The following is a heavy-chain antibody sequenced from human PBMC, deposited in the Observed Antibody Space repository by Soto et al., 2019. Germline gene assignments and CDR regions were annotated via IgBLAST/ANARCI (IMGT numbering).Heavy chain of an antibody. CDR3: TTDSYITSIIVRFDY. J-gene: IGHJ4*01. Sequence: GGSLRLSCAASGFTFSNAWINGVRQATGKGLEWVGRVKSKNDGGTTDFAAPVKGRFAISRDDSKNMVYLEMNSLQTEDTAIYYCTTDSYITSIIVRFDYWGHGTLVTVSS. D-gene: IGHD3-22*01. V-gene: IGHV3-15*07. CDR2: VKSKNDGGTT. CDR1: GFTFSNAW.